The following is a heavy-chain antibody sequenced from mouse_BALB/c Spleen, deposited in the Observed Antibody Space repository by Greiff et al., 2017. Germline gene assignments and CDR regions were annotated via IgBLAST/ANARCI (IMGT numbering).Heavy chain of an antibody. CDR1: GFTFSSYG. CDR2: INSNGGST. V-gene: IGHV5-6-3*01. D-gene: IGHD2-14*01. CDR3: ARDGTYYRYSYAMDY. J-gene: IGHJ4*01. Sequence: DVMLVESGGGLVQPGGSLKLSCAASGFTFSSYGMSWVRQTPDKRLELVATINSNGGSTYYPDSVKGRFTISRDNAKNTLYLQMSSLKSEDTAMYYCARDGTYYRYSYAMDYWGQGTSVTVSS.